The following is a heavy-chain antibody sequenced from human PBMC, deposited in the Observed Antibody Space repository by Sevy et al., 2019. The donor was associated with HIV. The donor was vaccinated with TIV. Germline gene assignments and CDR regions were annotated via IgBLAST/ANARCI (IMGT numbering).Heavy chain of an antibody. CDR3: AREKVDTSMIFVEYYGMDV. CDR1: GFSFSSYD. D-gene: IGHD5-18*01. V-gene: IGHV3-33*01. J-gene: IGHJ6*02. Sequence: GGSLRLSCAASGFSFSSYDMHWVRRAPGMGLEWVAVIRYDGSNKHYGDSVKGRFTISRDNSKNALYLQMSSLRAEDTAVYYCAREKVDTSMIFVEYYGMDVWGQGTTVTVSS. CDR2: IRYDGSNK.